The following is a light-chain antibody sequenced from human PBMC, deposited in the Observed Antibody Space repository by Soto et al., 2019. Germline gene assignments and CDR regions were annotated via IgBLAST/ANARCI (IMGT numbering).Light chain of an antibody. J-gene: IGKJ1*01. CDR3: QQRSNSLKT. Sequence: VLTRSRSPQAFSPCVQAKHPPTPSQSVSSSYLAWYQQKPGQAPRPLIYDASNRATGIPDRFSGSGSGTDFTLTISRLEPEDFAVYYCQQRSNSLKTFGQGTKVDIK. V-gene: IGKV3D-20*02. CDR2: DAS. CDR1: QSVSSSY.